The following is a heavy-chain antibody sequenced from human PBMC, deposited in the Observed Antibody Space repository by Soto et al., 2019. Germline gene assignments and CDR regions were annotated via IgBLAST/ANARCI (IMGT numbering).Heavy chain of an antibody. CDR2: IYHSGST. Sequence: TRSLTCAGSGGSISSGGYSWSWIRQPPGKGLEWIGYIYHSGSTYYNPSLKSRVTISVDRSKNQFSLKLSSVTAADTAVYYCAAGGGLPRYYWGQGTLVTVSS. D-gene: IGHD5-12*01. J-gene: IGHJ4*02. CDR3: AAGGGLPRYY. CDR1: GGSISSGGYS. V-gene: IGHV4-30-2*01.